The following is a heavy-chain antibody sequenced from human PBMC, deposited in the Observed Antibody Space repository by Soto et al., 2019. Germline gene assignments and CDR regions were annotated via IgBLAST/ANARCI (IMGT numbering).Heavy chain of an antibody. Sequence: EVQLVESGGDLVQPGGSLKLSCGISGFTLSSYDMHWVRQTPGKGLEWVSSIGVTGDTYYLDSVRGRFTISRENARDSVYLQMNSLRAEDTAVYFCAREFCSGGVCYGWYYLHHWGQGTLVTVSA. CDR2: IGVTGDT. CDR1: GFTLSSYD. CDR3: AREFCSGGVCYGWYYLHH. J-gene: IGHJ4*02. V-gene: IGHV3-13*01. D-gene: IGHD2-15*01.